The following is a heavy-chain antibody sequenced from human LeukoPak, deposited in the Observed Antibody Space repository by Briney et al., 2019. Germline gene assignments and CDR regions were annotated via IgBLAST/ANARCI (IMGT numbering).Heavy chain of an antibody. V-gene: IGHV5-51*01. CDR1: GYSFTNYW. CDR2: IYPRDSRT. D-gene: IGHD3-16*01. CDR3: AKGGGGRDFLLY. J-gene: IGHJ4*02. Sequence: GASVKVSCKGSGYSFTNYWIGWVRQMPGKGLEWMGFIYPRDSRTTYSPSFQGQVTISADRSISTAYIQWSSLKASDTAMYYCAKGGGGRDFLLYWGQGSLVTVSS.